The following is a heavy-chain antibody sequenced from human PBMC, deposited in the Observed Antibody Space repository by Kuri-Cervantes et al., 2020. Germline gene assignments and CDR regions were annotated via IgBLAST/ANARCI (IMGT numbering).Heavy chain of an antibody. D-gene: IGHD3-22*01. Sequence: GGSLRLSCAASGFTFSSYDMHWVRQATGKGLEWVSAIGTAGDTYYPGSVKGRFTISRENAKNSLYLQMNSLRAEDTAVYYCARVADSTGYWGWGQGTQVTVSS. CDR2: IGTAGDT. J-gene: IGHJ4*02. CDR3: ARVADSTGYWG. V-gene: IGHV3-13*01. CDR1: GFTFSSYD.